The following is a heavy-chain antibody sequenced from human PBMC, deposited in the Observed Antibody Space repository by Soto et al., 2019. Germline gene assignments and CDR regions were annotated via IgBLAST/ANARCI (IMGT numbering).Heavy chain of an antibody. CDR2: ISSSGSTI. CDR1: GFAFSDPY. D-gene: IGHD4-17*01. CDR3: ARGGASVTTPFDY. J-gene: IGHJ4*02. Sequence: QVQLVESGGGLVKPGGSLRLSCAASGFAFSDPYMSWIRQAPGKGLEWISYISSSGSTIYYADSVKGRFTISRDNAKKSLYLQRDSLTADDPAVYYCARGGASVTTPFDYWGQGTQVTVSS. V-gene: IGHV3-11*01.